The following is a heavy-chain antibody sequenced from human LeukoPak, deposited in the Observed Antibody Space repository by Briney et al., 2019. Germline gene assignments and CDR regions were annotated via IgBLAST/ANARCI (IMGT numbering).Heavy chain of an antibody. Sequence: GGSLRLSCAASGLTVSSTYMSWVRQAPGKGLEWVSVIYSGGFTYYADSVKGRFTISRDNSKNTLYLQMNSLRAEDTAVYYCASVSSLYGSGSSTDYWGQGTLVTVSS. CDR2: IYSGGFT. CDR3: ASVSSLYGSGSSTDY. CDR1: GLTVSSTY. J-gene: IGHJ4*02. V-gene: IGHV3-53*01. D-gene: IGHD3-10*01.